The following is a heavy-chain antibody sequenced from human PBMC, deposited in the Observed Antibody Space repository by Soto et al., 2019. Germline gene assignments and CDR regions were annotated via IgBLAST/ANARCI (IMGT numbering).Heavy chain of an antibody. Sequence: QAHLVQSGAEVKKPGASVKVSCEASGYSFPSYAISWLRQARGQGLEWMGWISAYTGHTNYAQNFQGRITLTTDTPTSTAYMELRGLTSDDKAVYYCARHHCPMTEENWFDPWGQGTQVTVSS. V-gene: IGHV1-18*01. CDR1: GYSFPSYA. CDR3: ARHHCPMTEENWFDP. J-gene: IGHJ5*02. D-gene: IGHD3-22*01. CDR2: ISAYTGHT.